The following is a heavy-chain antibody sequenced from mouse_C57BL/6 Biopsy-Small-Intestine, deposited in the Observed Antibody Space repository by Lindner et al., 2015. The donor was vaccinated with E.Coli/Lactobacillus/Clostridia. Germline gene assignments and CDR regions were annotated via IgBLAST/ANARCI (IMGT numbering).Heavy chain of an antibody. CDR2: IFPGSGRT. V-gene: IGHV1-75*01. CDR3: ARGGSYDGYYVPFAY. D-gene: IGHD2-3*01. Sequence: VQLQESGPELMKPGASVKISCKTSGCTFTDYYINWVRRRPGQGLEWIGWIFPGSGRTYYNEKFKGKATLTVDKSSTTACLLLSSLTSEDSAVYFCARGGSYDGYYVPFAYWGQGTLVTVSA. CDR1: GCTFTDYY. J-gene: IGHJ3*01.